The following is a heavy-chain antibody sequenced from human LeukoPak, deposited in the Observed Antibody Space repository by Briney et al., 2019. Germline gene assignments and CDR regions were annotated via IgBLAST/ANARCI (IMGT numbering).Heavy chain of an antibody. D-gene: IGHD4-17*01. V-gene: IGHV4-59*01. Sequence: SETLSLTCTVSGGSISSYYWSWIRQPPGKGLEWIGYIYYSGSTNYSPSLKSRVTISVDTSKNQFSLKLSSVTAADTAVYYCARLISGVYGDYGEDYYYGMDVWGQGTTVTVSS. CDR2: IYYSGST. CDR1: GGSISSYY. CDR3: ARLISGVYGDYGEDYYYGMDV. J-gene: IGHJ6*02.